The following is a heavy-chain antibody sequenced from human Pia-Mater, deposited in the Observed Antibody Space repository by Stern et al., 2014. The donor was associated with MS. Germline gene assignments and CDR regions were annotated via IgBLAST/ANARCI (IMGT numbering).Heavy chain of an antibody. CDR3: ARGVTAVTNYVPNWCFDL. CDR1: GGSITNRDY. J-gene: IGHJ2*01. Sequence: QVQLVESGPGLVKPSETLSLTCSVSGGSITNRDYWGWIRQSPGKGLEGIGSVYYSGITYYRPSPKSRATTSIDTSKNHLSLKLPSVTATDTAVYFCARGVTAVTNYVPNWCFDLWGRGTLVTISS. D-gene: IGHD4-11*01. CDR2: VYYSGIT. V-gene: IGHV4-39*02.